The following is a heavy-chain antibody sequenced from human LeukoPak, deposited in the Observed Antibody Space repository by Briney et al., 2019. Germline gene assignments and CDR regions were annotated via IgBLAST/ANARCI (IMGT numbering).Heavy chain of an antibody. CDR2: ISYDGSNK. D-gene: IGHD4-23*01. CDR3: ARDYGGNSGNSAFDI. CDR1: GFTFSTYA. V-gene: IGHV3-30-3*01. Sequence: GGSLRLSCAASGFTFSTYAIYWVRQAPGKGLEWVAFISYDGSNKYYADSVKGRFTISRDNSKNTLYLLMNSLRTEDTAVYFCARDYGGNSGNSAFDIWGQGTMVTVSS. J-gene: IGHJ3*02.